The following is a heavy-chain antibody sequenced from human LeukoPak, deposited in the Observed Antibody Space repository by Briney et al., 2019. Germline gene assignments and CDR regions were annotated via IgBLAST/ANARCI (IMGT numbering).Heavy chain of an antibody. D-gene: IGHD5-24*01. CDR1: GFTFSNYW. CDR3: ARFPDGYPFDY. CDR2: INSDGNSI. J-gene: IGHJ4*02. Sequence: GGSLRLSCTASGFTFSNYWMHWVRQAPGKGLVWVSRINSDGNSIRYADFVKGRFTISRDNAKNTLYLQMNSLRAEDTAVYYCARFPDGYPFDYWGQGTLVTVSS. V-gene: IGHV3-74*01.